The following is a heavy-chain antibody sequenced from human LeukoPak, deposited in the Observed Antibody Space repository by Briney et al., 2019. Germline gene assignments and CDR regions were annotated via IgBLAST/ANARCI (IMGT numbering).Heavy chain of an antibody. J-gene: IGHJ6*03. Sequence: GASVKVSCKASVGTFSCYAICWVRQPHGQGLEWVGGMIPIFGTANYAQKFQGRVTITTDESTSTAYMELSSLRSEDTAVYYCARGTYYYDSSTYPMDVWGKGTTVTLSS. V-gene: IGHV1-69*05. CDR1: VGTFSCYA. CDR2: MIPIFGTA. D-gene: IGHD3-22*01. CDR3: ARGTYYYDSSTYPMDV.